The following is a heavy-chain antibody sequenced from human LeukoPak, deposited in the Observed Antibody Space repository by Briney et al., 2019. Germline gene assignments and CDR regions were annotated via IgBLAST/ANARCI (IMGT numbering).Heavy chain of an antibody. J-gene: IGHJ3*02. Sequence: GGSLRLSCAASGFTFSSYGMHWVRQAPGKGLEWVAVISYDGSNKYYADSVKGRFTISRDNTKNSLYLQMNSLRAEDTAVYYCAKDGGSDPDSFDIWGQGTMVTVSS. V-gene: IGHV3-30*18. CDR2: ISYDGSNK. D-gene: IGHD2-15*01. CDR1: GFTFSSYG. CDR3: AKDGGSDPDSFDI.